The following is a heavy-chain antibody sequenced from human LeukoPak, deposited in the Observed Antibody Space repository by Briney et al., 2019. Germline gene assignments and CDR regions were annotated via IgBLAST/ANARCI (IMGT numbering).Heavy chain of an antibody. CDR2: ISGHGGP. D-gene: IGHD6-13*01. CDR1: GFTFITYT. J-gene: IGHJ4*02. CDR3: AKGGSGYQPQVLSDY. Sequence: GGSLRLSCAASGFTFITYTMAWVRQAPGGGLEWVSGISGHGGPYYADSVRGRFAISRDNSKSTLYLEMNSLRVEDTAVYYCAKGGSGYQPQVLSDYWGQGTLVTVSS. V-gene: IGHV3-23*01.